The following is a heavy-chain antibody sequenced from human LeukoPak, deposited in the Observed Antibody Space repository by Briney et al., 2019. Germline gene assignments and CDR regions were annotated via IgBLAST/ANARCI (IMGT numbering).Heavy chain of an antibody. CDR3: ASPTVRGVHAEAFDI. D-gene: IGHD3-10*01. CDR2: INPNGGTT. J-gene: IGHJ3*02. V-gene: IGHV1-46*02. Sequence: VASVKVSCKASGYTFNTYYMHWVRQAPGQGLEWMGLINPNGGTTKYAQKFQGRVTMTRDTSTSTFYMELSKLRSEDTAVYYCASPTVRGVHAEAFDIWGQGTMVTVSS. CDR1: GYTFNTYY.